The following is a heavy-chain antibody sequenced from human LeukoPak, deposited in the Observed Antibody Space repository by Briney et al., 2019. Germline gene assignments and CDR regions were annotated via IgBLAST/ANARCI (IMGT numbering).Heavy chain of an antibody. J-gene: IGHJ4*02. CDR3: ARGDIVVIPADGPVFDY. Sequence: SETLSLTCAVYGGSFSGYYWSWIRQPPGKGLEWIGYIYYSGSTYYNPSLKSRVTISVDTSKNQFSLKLSSVTAADTAVYYCARGDIVVIPADGPVFDYWGQGTLVTVSS. CDR1: GGSFSGYY. D-gene: IGHD2-2*01. V-gene: IGHV4-34*09. CDR2: IYYSGST.